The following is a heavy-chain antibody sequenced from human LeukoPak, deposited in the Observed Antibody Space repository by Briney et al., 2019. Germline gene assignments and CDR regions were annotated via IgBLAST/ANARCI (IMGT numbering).Heavy chain of an antibody. Sequence: PPETLSLTCAVSGGSISSSNWWSWVRQPPGKGLEWIGEIYHSGSTNYNPSLKSRVTISVDKSKNQFSLKLSSVTAADTAVYYCARIVVGSSWYYYFDYWGQGTLVTVSS. CDR3: ARIVVGSSWYYYFDY. CDR1: GGSISSSNW. D-gene: IGHD6-13*01. CDR2: IYHSGST. V-gene: IGHV4-4*03. J-gene: IGHJ4*02.